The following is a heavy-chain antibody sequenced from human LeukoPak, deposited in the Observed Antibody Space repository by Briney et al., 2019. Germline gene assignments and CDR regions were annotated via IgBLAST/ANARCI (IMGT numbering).Heavy chain of an antibody. CDR3: ARCVIAAAITDWLDP. Sequence: GGSLRLSCAAPGFTFSRYWMSWVRQAPGKGLEWVANTKEDGSENYYVDSVKGRFTISRDNAKNSLYLQMNSLRAEDTAVYYCARCVIAAAITDWLDPWGQGTLVTVSS. D-gene: IGHD6-13*01. CDR1: GFTFSRYW. J-gene: IGHJ5*02. CDR2: TKEDGSEN. V-gene: IGHV3-7*04.